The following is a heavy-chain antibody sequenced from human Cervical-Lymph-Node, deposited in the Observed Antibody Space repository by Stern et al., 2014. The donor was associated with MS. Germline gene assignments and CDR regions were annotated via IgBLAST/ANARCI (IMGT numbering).Heavy chain of an antibody. D-gene: IGHD5-12*01. CDR1: GYLFDDYW. CDR3: ARSPATPSGYDRFDY. CDR2: IFPRDSNT. Sequence: EVQLVESGAEVKKPGESLKISCEASGYLFDDYWIGWVRQMSGRGLELVAIIFPRDSNTRYSPSVQGQVTISADKSISTAYLQWSSVKPSHPAMYSGARSPATPSGYDRFDYWGQGALVTVSS. V-gene: IGHV5-51*03. J-gene: IGHJ4*02.